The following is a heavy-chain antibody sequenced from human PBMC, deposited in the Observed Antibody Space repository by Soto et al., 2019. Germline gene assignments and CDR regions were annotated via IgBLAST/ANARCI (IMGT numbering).Heavy chain of an antibody. CDR2: INHSGST. Sequence: QVQLQQRGAGLLKPSETLSLTCAVYGGSFSGYYWSWIRQPPGKGLEWIGEINHSGSTNYNPSLKSRVTISVDTSKNQFSLKLSSGTAADTAVYYCARGEGAAGSWGQGTLVTVSS. J-gene: IGHJ5*02. CDR1: GGSFSGYY. V-gene: IGHV4-34*01. CDR3: ARGEGAAGS. D-gene: IGHD6-13*01.